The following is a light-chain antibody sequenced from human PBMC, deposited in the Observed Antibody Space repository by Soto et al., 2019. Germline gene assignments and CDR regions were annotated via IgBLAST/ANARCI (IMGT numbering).Light chain of an antibody. CDR1: ENIGSY. V-gene: IGKV1-39*01. Sequence: DIQMTQSPSSLSASVGDRVTITCRASENIGSYLNWYQQKPGEAPKVVIYAASGLESGVPSRFSGTRSGTDFTLTISSLQPEDFAIYFCQQTITTPRTFGQGTKLEIK. CDR3: QQTITTPRT. CDR2: AAS. J-gene: IGKJ2*01.